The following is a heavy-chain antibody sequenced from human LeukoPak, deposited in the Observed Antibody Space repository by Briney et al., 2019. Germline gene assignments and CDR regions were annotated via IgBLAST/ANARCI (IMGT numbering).Heavy chain of an antibody. CDR1: GDSVSSKSTA. D-gene: IGHD6-19*01. V-gene: IGHV6-1*01. Sequence: SQTLSLTCAISGDSVSSKSTAWNWIRQSPSRGLEWLGRTYYRSKWYNGYAVSVKSRITINPDTSKNQFSLQLNSVTPEDTAVYYCARVLVYSSGWYVIDYWGQGTLVTVSS. CDR3: ARVLVYSSGWYVIDY. CDR2: TYYRSKWYN. J-gene: IGHJ4*02.